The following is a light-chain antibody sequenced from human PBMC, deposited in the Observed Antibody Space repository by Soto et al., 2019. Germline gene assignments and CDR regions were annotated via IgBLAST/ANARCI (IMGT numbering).Light chain of an antibody. CDR3: TSGTTSTTMI. CDR2: DVN. J-gene: IGLJ2*01. CDR1: SSDIGAYNF. V-gene: IGLV2-14*03. Sequence: QSALTQPASVSGSPGQSITISCTGTSSDIGAYNFVSWYQQHPGKAPKLMLYDVNIRPSGVSNRFSGSKSGNTASLTISGLRAEDEADYYCTSGTTSTTMIFGGGTKVTVL.